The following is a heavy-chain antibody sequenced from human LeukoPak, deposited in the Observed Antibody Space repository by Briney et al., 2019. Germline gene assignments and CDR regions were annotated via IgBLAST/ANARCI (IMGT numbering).Heavy chain of an antibody. V-gene: IGHV3-21*01. D-gene: IGHD5-18*01. CDR1: GFTFSSYS. J-gene: IGHJ6*03. CDR3: AKVGYSHGRMRYYYMDV. CDR2: ISISSSYK. Sequence: PGGSLRRSCAASGFTFSSYSMNGVRQAPGKGLECVSSISISSSYKYYADTLKGRFTISRDNAKNSLYLQMNSLRGEDTAVYYGAKVGYSHGRMRYYYMDVWGKGTTVTVSS.